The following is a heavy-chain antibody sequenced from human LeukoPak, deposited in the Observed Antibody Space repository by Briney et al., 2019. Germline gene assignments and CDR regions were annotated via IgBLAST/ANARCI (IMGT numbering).Heavy chain of an antibody. J-gene: IGHJ6*02. CDR2: INPSGGST. CDR1: GYTFTSYY. Sequence: ASVKVSCKASGYTFTSYYMHWVRQAPGQVLEWMGIINPSGGSTTYAQKFQGRVTMTRDTSTSTVYMELSSLRSEDTAVYYCATSRDYYDGMDVWGQGTTVTVSS. CDR3: ATSRDYYDGMDV. V-gene: IGHV1-46*01.